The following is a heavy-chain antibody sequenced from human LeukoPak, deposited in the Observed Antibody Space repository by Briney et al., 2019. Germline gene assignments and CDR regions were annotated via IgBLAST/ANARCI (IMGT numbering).Heavy chain of an antibody. Sequence: GGSLRLSCAASGFTVSSNYMSWVRQAPGKGLEWVSVIYSGGSAFYADSVKGRFTISRDNSKNTLYLQMNSLRAEDTAVYYCARDKNPGIAADWGQGTLVTVSS. CDR1: GFTVSSNY. CDR3: ARDKNPGIAAD. D-gene: IGHD6-25*01. J-gene: IGHJ4*02. V-gene: IGHV3-53*01. CDR2: IYSGGSA.